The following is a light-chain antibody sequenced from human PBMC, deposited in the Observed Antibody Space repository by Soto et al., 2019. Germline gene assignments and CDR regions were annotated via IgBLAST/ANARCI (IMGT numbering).Light chain of an antibody. CDR2: EVS. V-gene: IGLV2-8*01. J-gene: IGLJ2*01. CDR1: SSDVGGYNF. Sequence: QYALTQSPSASGSPGQSVTISCTGTSSDVGGYNFVSWYQQHPGKAPKLMIYEVSKRPSGVPDRFSGSKSGNTASLTVSGLQAEDEADYYCSSYAGSNNLLFGGGTKLTVL. CDR3: SSYAGSNNLL.